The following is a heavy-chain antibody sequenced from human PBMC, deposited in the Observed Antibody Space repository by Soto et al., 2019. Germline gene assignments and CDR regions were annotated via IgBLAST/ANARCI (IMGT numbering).Heavy chain of an antibody. CDR3: ARGAVTTNFDY. CDR1: GYSFAGYW. D-gene: IGHD4-4*01. Sequence: PGESLKISCKGSGYSFAGYWITWVRQKPGKGLEWMGRIDPSDSQTYYSPSFRGHVTISVTKSITTVFLQWSSLRASDTAMYYCARGAVTTNFDYWGLGTLVTVSS. V-gene: IGHV5-10-1*01. CDR2: IDPSDSQT. J-gene: IGHJ4*02.